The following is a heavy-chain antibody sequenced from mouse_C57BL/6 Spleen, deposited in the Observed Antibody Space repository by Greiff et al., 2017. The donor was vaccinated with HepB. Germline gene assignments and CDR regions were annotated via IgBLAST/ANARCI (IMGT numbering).Heavy chain of an antibody. D-gene: IGHD1-1*01. CDR3: ARRVRYGSSYHWYFDV. Sequence: QVQLQQSGAELARPGASVKLSCKASGYTFTSYGISWVKQRTGQGLEWIGEIYPRSGNTYYNEKFKGKATLTADKSSSTAYMELRSLTSEDSAVYFCARRVRYGSSYHWYFDVWGTGTTVTVSS. J-gene: IGHJ1*03. CDR2: IYPRSGNT. CDR1: GYTFTSYG. V-gene: IGHV1-81*01.